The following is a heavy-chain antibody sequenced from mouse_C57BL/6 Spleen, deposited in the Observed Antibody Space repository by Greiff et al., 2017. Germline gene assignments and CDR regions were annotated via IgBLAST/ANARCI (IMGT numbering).Heavy chain of an antibody. CDR1: GYAFSSSW. CDR3: ARSEPPDY. CDR2: IYPGDGDT. Sequence: QVQLQQSGPELVKPGASVKISCKASGYAFSSSWMNWVKQRPGKGLEWIGRIYPGDGDTNYNGKFKGKATLTADKSSSTAYMQLISLTSEDSAVYFCARSEPPDYWGQGTTLTVSS. J-gene: IGHJ2*01. V-gene: IGHV1-82*01.